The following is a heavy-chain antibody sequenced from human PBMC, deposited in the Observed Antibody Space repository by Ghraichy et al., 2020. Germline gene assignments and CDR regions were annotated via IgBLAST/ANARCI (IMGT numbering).Heavy chain of an antibody. CDR2: IYNNGNT. V-gene: IGHV4-4*07. J-gene: IGHJ4*02. CDR3: ARWFRDYGEYFDY. Sequence: SETLYLTCTVSGVSISSYFWSWIRQPAGKGLEYIGRIYNNGNTKYNPSLKSRVTMSVDTSKNEFSLKLTSVTAADTAVYYCARWFRDYGEYFDYWGQGTLVTVSS. D-gene: IGHD4-17*01. CDR1: GVSISSYF.